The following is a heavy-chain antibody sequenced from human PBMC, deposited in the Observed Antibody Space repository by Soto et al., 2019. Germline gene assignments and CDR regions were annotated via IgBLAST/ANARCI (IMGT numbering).Heavy chain of an antibody. CDR3: AHAVDYDLLTFDH. CDR1: GFSLSTYHMG. CDR2: IYWDDDK. V-gene: IGHV2-5*02. Sequence: QITLKESGPTLVRPAQTLTLTCDFSGFSLSTYHMGVAWIRQPPGKALEWLALIYWDDDKRYSPSLKDRLAISKGTSSNQVVLTITNVDPGDTATSFCAHAVDYDLLTFDHWGPGTLVTVSS. D-gene: IGHD4-17*01. J-gene: IGHJ4*02.